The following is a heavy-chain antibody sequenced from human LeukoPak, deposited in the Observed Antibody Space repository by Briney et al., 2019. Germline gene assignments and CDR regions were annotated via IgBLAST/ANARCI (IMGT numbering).Heavy chain of an antibody. CDR1: GFSLSSSGVG. D-gene: IGHD6-13*01. Sequence: SGPTLVNPTQTLTMTCTFSGFSLSSSGVGVGWIRQPSGKALEWLALIYWNDDKRYSPSLKSRLTITKDTSKNQVVLTMTNMDPVDTATYYCAHRPLAYSSSWSDYFDYWGQGTLVTVSS. CDR3: AHRPLAYSSSWSDYFDY. J-gene: IGHJ4*02. CDR2: IYWNDDK. V-gene: IGHV2-5*01.